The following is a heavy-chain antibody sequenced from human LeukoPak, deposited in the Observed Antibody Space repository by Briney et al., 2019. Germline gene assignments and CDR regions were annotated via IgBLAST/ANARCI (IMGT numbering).Heavy chain of an antibody. CDR1: GGSISSSSYY. Sequence: SETLSLTCTVSGGSISSSSYYWGWIRQPPGKGLEWIGSIYYSGSTYYNPSLKSRVTISVDTSKNQFSLKLSSVTAADTAVYYCAKRGYSYVLSAFDIWGQGTMVTVSS. V-gene: IGHV4-39*07. CDR2: IYYSGST. D-gene: IGHD5-18*01. CDR3: AKRGYSYVLSAFDI. J-gene: IGHJ3*02.